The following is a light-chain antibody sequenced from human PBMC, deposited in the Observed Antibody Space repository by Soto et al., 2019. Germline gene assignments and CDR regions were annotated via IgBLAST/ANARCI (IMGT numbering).Light chain of an antibody. CDR3: QQYDSSVLT. CDR1: QSVRSNY. Sequence: EIVLTQSPGTLSLSPGERATLSCRASQSVRSNYLAWYQRKPGQAPRLLIYGASSRATGIPDRFSGSGSGTDFTLTISRLEPEDFAVYYCQQYDSSVLTFGGETNVEI. J-gene: IGKJ4*01. V-gene: IGKV3-20*01. CDR2: GAS.